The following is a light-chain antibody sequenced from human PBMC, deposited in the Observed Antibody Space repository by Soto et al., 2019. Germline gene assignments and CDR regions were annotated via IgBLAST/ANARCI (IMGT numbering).Light chain of an antibody. CDR1: QSISIW. Sequence: DIQMTQSPSTLSASVGDRVTITCRASQSISIWLTWYQQKPGKAPKLLIYKASSLESGVPSRFSGSGSGTEFTLTINSLQPDDFATYYCQQYNSDSTFGQGTKVEIK. J-gene: IGKJ1*01. CDR2: KAS. V-gene: IGKV1-5*03. CDR3: QQYNSDST.